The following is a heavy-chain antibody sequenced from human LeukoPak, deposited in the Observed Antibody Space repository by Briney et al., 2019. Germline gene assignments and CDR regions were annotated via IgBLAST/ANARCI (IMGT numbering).Heavy chain of an antibody. CDR2: INPNSGGT. J-gene: IGHJ6*03. D-gene: IGHD1-26*01. V-gene: IGHV1-2*02. Sequence: ASVKVSCKASGYTFTGYYMHRVRQAPGQGLEWMGWINPNSGGTNYAQKFQGRVTMTRDTSISTAYMELSRLRSDDTAVYYCASNSGSYPGLYYYYYYMDVWGKGTTVTVSS. CDR1: GYTFTGYY. CDR3: ASNSGSYPGLYYYYYYMDV.